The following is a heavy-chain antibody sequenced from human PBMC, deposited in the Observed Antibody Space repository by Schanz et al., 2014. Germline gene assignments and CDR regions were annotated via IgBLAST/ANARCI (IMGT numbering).Heavy chain of an antibody. CDR2: ISGSSIHK. D-gene: IGHD3-3*01. V-gene: IGHV3-11*05. CDR1: GFTFSDYY. Sequence: QVYLVESGGDLVKPGGSLRLSCAASGFTFSDYYMAWIRQAPGKGLEWVSHISGSSIHKNYADSVKGRFSISRDNGETSVYLQINSLRVEDTAVYYCARFLARYQYYGVDVWGRGTAVVVSS. J-gene: IGHJ6*02. CDR3: ARFLARYQYYGVDV.